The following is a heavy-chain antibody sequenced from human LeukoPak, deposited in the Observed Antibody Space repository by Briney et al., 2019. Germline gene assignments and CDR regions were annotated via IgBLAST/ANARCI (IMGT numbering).Heavy chain of an antibody. Sequence: GRSLRLSCAASGFTFSSYAMHWVRQAPGKGLEWVAVISYDGSNKYYADSVKGRFTISRDNSKNTLYLQMNSLRAEDTAVYYCARALERGNWFDPWGQGTLVTVSS. D-gene: IGHD3-3*01. V-gene: IGHV3-30-3*01. CDR3: ARALERGNWFDP. CDR2: ISYDGSNK. J-gene: IGHJ5*02. CDR1: GFTFSSYA.